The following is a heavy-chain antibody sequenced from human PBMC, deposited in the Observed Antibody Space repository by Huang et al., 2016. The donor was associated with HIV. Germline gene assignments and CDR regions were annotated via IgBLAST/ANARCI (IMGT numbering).Heavy chain of an antibody. CDR3: ARQGVGDFVVEPTGLGAFDI. V-gene: IGHV5-51*01. Sequence: EVQLVQSGAVVKKPGESLKISCKGSGYTFNGYWIGWVRQMPGKGLEWMGIISPGDADTTDSPSFQGQVTISADKSISTAYLQWSGLKASDTAMYYCARQGVGDFVVEPTGLGAFDIWGQGTMVTVSS. CDR2: ISPGDADT. D-gene: IGHD2-2*01. J-gene: IGHJ3*02. CDR1: GYTFNGYW.